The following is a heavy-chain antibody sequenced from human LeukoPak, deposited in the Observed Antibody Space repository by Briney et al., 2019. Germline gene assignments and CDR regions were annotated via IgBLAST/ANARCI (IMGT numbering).Heavy chain of an antibody. D-gene: IGHD2-2*01. V-gene: IGHV4-4*07. Sequence: SGTLSLICTVSGGSISSYYWSWIRQPAGKGLEWIGRIYTSGSTNYSPSLKSRVTMSVDTSKNQFSLKLSSVTAADTAVYYCARMGRYCSSTSCFGSEQYYYYYGMDVWGQGTTVTVSS. CDR3: ARMGRYCSSTSCFGSEQYYYYYGMDV. J-gene: IGHJ6*02. CDR2: IYTSGST. CDR1: GGSISSYY.